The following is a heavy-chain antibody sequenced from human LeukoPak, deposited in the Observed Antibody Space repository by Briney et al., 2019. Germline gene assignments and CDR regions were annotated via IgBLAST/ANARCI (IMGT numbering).Heavy chain of an antibody. CDR2: IYYSGST. V-gene: IGHV4-39*01. CDR1: GGSISSSSYY. D-gene: IGHD3-10*01. J-gene: IGHJ3*02. Sequence: PSETLSLTCAVYGGSISSSSYYWGWIRQPPGKGLEWIGSIYYSGSTYYNPSLKSRVTISVDTSKNQFSLKLSSVTAADTAVYYCASPLYYYGSGSSNRRHDAFDIWGQGTMVTVSS. CDR3: ASPLYYYGSGSSNRRHDAFDI.